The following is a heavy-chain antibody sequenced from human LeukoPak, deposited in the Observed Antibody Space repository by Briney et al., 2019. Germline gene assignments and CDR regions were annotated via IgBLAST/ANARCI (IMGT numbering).Heavy chain of an antibody. D-gene: IGHD3-16*02. J-gene: IGHJ4*02. Sequence: SETLSLTCTVSGGSISSYYWSWIRQPPGKGLEWIGYIYYSGSTNYNPSLKSRVTISVDTSKNQFSLKLSSVTAADTAVYYCAGWGSYRYFDYWGQGTLVTVSS. CDR3: AGWGSYRYFDY. CDR1: GGSISSYY. CDR2: IYYSGST. V-gene: IGHV4-59*12.